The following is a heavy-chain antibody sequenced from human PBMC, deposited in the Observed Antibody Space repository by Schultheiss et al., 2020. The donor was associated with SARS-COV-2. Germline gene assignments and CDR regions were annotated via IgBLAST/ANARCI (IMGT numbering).Heavy chain of an antibody. CDR2: IIPMFGKA. CDR3: ARGEPERWLQFPSGY. V-gene: IGHV1-69*05. D-gene: IGHD5-24*01. Sequence: SVKVSCKASGGTFSNYGINWVRQAPGQGLEWVGGIIPMFGKANYAQKFQGRVTMTRNTSISTAYMELSSLRSDDTAVYYCARGEPERWLQFPSGYWGQGTLVTVSS. J-gene: IGHJ4*02. CDR1: GGTFSNYG.